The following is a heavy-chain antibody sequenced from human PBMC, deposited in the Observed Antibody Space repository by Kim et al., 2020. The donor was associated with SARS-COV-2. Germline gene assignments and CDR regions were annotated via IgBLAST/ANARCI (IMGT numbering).Heavy chain of an antibody. CDR2: ISSSGSTL. D-gene: IGHD2-2*01. Sequence: GGSLRLSCAASGFTFSDYYMSWIRQAPGKGLEWVSYISSSGSTLYYADSVKGRVTISRDNAKNSLYLQMNSLRAEDTAVYYCAREYCSSTSCRTFDYCGHGTLATVSA. CDR3: AREYCSSTSCRTFDY. CDR1: GFTFSDYY. J-gene: IGHJ4*01. V-gene: IGHV3-11*04.